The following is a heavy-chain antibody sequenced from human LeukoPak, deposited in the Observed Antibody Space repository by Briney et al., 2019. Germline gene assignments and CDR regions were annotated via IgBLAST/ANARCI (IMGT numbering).Heavy chain of an antibody. CDR1: GYTFTGYY. J-gene: IGHJ5*02. V-gene: IGHV1-2*02. D-gene: IGHD6-13*01. CDR2: INPNSGGT. Sequence: ASVKVSCKASGYTFTGYYMHWVRQAPGQGLEWMGWINPNSGGTNYAQKSQGRVTMTRDTSISTAYMELSRLRSDDTAVYYCARERRIAAAGRNNWFDPWGQGTLVTVSS. CDR3: ARERRIAAAGRNNWFDP.